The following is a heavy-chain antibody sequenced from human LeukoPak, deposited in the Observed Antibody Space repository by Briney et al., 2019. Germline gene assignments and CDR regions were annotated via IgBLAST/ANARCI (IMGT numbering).Heavy chain of an antibody. CDR2: IYWNDDK. V-gene: IGHV2-5*01. Sequence: SGPTLVNPTQTLTLHCTFSVFSLSATGAGVGSILQPPGKALEWLALIYWNDDKRYSPSLKSTLTITKDTSKNQVVLTMTNMDPVDTATYYWAHSITIFGVVIIPHYFDYWGQGTLVTVSS. J-gene: IGHJ4*02. D-gene: IGHD3-3*01. CDR1: VFSLSATGAG. CDR3: AHSITIFGVVIIPHYFDY.